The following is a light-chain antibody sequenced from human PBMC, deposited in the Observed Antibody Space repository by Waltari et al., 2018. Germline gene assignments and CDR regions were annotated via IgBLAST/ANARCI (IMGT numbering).Light chain of an antibody. CDR3: QQYNSLWT. CDR2: KAA. J-gene: IGKJ1*01. CDR1: QTISNW. V-gene: IGKV1-5*03. Sequence: DIQMTQSPSTLSASVGDRVTITCRASQTISNWLAWYQQKPGKAPKLLIYKAASLESGVPSRFSGSGSGTEFTLTISSLQPDDFATYYCQQYNSLWTFGQGTTV.